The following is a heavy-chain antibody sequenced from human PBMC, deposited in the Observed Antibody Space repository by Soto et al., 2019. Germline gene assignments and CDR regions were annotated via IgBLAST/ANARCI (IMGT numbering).Heavy chain of an antibody. J-gene: IGHJ4*02. Sequence: GASVKVSCKASGGTFSSYAISWVRQAPGQGLEWMGGIIPIFGTANYAQKFQGRVTITADESTSTAYMELSSLRSEDTAVYYCASMGYSGYDSVEEQIDYWGQGTLVTVSS. CDR2: IIPIFGTA. CDR1: GGTFSSYA. D-gene: IGHD5-12*01. CDR3: ASMGYSGYDSVEEQIDY. V-gene: IGHV1-69*13.